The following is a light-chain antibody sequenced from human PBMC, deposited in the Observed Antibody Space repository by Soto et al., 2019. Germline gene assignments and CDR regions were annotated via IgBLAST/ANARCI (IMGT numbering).Light chain of an antibody. J-gene: IGKJ5*01. CDR3: QQYYRTPLIT. CDR2: WAS. Sequence: DIVMTQSPDSLAVSLGERATINCKSSQSVLYSSNNKNYLAWYQQKPGQPPKLLIYWASTRESGVPDRFSGSGSGTDFTLTISSLQAEDVAVYYCQQYYRTPLITFGQGTRLEIK. V-gene: IGKV4-1*01. CDR1: QSVLYSSNNKNY.